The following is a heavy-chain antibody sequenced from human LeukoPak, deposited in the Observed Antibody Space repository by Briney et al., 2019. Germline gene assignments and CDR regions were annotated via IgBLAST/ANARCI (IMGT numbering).Heavy chain of an antibody. CDR2: IIPIFGTA. CDR3: ARGYWGDNWFDP. V-gene: IGHV1-69*05. D-gene: IGHD7-27*01. CDR1: GGTFSSYA. J-gene: IGHJ5*02. Sequence: GSSVKVSCKASGGTFSSYAISWVRQAPGQGLEWMGGIIPIFGTASYAQKFQGRVTITTDESTSTAYMELSSLRSEDTAVYYCARGYWGDNWFDPWGQGTLVTVSS.